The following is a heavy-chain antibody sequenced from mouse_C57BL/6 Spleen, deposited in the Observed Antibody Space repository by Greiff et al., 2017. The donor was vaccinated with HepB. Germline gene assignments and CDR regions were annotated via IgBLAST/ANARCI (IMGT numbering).Heavy chain of an antibody. Sequence: VMLVESGAELVRPGASVKLSCKASGYTFTDYYINWVKQRPGQGLEWIARIYPGSGNTYYNEKFKGKATLTAEKSSSTAYMQLSSLTSEDSAVYFCASENYYGSRTFDVWGTGTTVTVSS. CDR1: GYTFTDYY. CDR3: ASENYYGSRTFDV. J-gene: IGHJ1*03. D-gene: IGHD1-1*01. CDR2: IYPGSGNT. V-gene: IGHV1-76*01.